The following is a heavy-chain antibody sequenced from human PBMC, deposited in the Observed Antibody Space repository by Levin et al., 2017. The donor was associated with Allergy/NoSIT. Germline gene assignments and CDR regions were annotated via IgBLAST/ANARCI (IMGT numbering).Heavy chain of an antibody. CDR3: ASRYSSGWYDMYYFDY. CDR2: ISSSGSTI. D-gene: IGHD6-19*01. V-gene: IGHV3-48*03. Sequence: GESLKISCAASGFTFSSYEMNWVRQAPGKGLEWVSYISSSGSTIYYADSVKGRFTISRDNAKNSLYLQMNSLRAEDTAVYYCASRYSSGWYDMYYFDYWGQGTLVTVSS. CDR1: GFTFSSYE. J-gene: IGHJ4*02.